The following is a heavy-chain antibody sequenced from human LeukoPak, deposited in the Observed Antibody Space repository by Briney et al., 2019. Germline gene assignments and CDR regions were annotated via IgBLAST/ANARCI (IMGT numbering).Heavy chain of an antibody. CDR2: IYYSGST. CDR1: GGSISSYY. D-gene: IGHD3-10*01. CDR3: ARRYGSGSYGYYYYYMDV. J-gene: IGHJ6*03. Sequence: SETLSLTCTVSGGSISSYYWSWIRQPPGKGLEWIGYIYYSGSTNYNPSLKSRVTISVDTSKNQCSLKLSSVTAADTAVYYCARRYGSGSYGYYYYYMDVWGKGTTVTVSS. V-gene: IGHV4-59*01.